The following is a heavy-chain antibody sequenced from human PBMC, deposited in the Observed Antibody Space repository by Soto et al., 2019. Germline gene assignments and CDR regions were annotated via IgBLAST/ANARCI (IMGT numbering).Heavy chain of an antibody. Sequence: QVQLVQSGAEVKKPGASVKVSCKASGYTFSSYFISWVRQAPGQGLEWMGWISAYNGNTNYAQNLQGRVTMTTDTSKSSAYMELWSLRSDDTAVYYCARDLPPVDYWGQGTLVTVSS. CDR3: ARDLPPVDY. J-gene: IGHJ4*02. CDR2: ISAYNGNT. CDR1: GYTFSSYF. V-gene: IGHV1-18*01.